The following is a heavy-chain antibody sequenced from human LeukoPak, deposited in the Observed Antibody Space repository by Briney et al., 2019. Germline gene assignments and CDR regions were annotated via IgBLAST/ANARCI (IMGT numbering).Heavy chain of an antibody. J-gene: IGHJ6*02. V-gene: IGHV4-59*12. CDR3: ARDHYYYYGMDV. CDR1: GGSISSYY. CDR2: IYYSGST. Sequence: SETLSLTCTVSGGSISSYYWSWIRQPPGKGLEWIGYIYYSGSTNYNPSLKSRVTISVDTSKNQFSLKLSSVTAADTAVYYCARDHYYYYGMDVWGQGTTVTVSS.